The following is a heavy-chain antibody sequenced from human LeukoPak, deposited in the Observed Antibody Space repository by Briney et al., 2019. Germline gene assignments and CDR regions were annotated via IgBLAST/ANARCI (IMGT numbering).Heavy chain of an antibody. CDR3: AREARVGGALQY. J-gene: IGHJ4*01. CDR1: GLTFSTYW. Sequence: GGSLRLSCAASGLTFSTYWMHWVRQAPGKGLAWVARINPDGSIRTYANSVQGRVTISRDTAKDTLFLQMNSLRAEDTAVYYCAREARVGGALQYWGHGTPVTVSS. D-gene: IGHD1-26*01. CDR2: INPDGSIR. V-gene: IGHV3-74*03.